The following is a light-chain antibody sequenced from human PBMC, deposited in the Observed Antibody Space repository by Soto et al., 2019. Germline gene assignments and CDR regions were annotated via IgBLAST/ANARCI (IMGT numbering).Light chain of an antibody. Sequence: EIVLTQSPGTLSLSPGERATLSCRTSQSVSSSYLAWYQQKPGQAPRLLIYGASSRATGIPGRFSGSGSGTDFTLTISRLEPEDFAVYYCQQYGSSPQTVGQGT. V-gene: IGKV3-20*01. CDR1: QSVSSSY. CDR3: QQYGSSPQT. J-gene: IGKJ1*01. CDR2: GAS.